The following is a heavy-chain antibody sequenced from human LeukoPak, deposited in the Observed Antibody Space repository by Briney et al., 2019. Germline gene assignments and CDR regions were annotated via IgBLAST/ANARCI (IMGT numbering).Heavy chain of an antibody. CDR2: ISNNGDSL. Sequence: GGSLRLSCAASGFTFSDYYMTWIRQAPGKGLEWVSFISNNGDSLYYADSVEGRFTIPWDNAKDSVYLQMNSLRAEDTAVYYCAAKWLTIFDYWGQGALVTVSS. CDR3: AAKWLTIFDY. D-gene: IGHD5-12*01. J-gene: IGHJ4*02. CDR1: GFTFSDYY. V-gene: IGHV3-11*01.